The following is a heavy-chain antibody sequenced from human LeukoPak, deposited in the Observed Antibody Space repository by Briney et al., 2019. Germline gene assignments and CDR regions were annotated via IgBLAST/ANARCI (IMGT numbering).Heavy chain of an antibody. V-gene: IGHV4-34*01. CDR3: ARGRYNWKIQAGRAFDI. Sequence: SETLSFTCAVYGGSFSGCYWSWIRQPPGKGLEWIGEINHSGSTNYNPSLKSRVTISVATSKNQFSLKLSSVTAADRAVYYCARGRYNWKIQAGRAFDIWGQGTMVTVSS. D-gene: IGHD1-20*01. J-gene: IGHJ3*02. CDR2: INHSGST. CDR1: GGSFSGCY.